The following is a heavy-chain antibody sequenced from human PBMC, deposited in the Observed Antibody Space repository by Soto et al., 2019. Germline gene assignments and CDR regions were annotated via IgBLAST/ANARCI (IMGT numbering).Heavy chain of an antibody. J-gene: IGHJ4*02. Sequence: QVQLQESGPGLVKPSQTLSLTCTVSGGSISSGDYYWSWIRQPPGKGLEWIGYIHYSGSTYYNPSLKSRVTISVDTSKNQFSLKLSSVTAADTAVYYCARAPAAGTKNLDYWGQGTLVTVSS. CDR3: ARAPAAGTKNLDY. CDR2: IHYSGST. D-gene: IGHD6-13*01. CDR1: GGSISSGDYY. V-gene: IGHV4-30-4*01.